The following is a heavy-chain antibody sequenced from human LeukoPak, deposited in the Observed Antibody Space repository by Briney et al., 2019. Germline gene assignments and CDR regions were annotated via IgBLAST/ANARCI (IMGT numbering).Heavy chain of an antibody. V-gene: IGHV1-8*01. J-gene: IGHJ5*02. CDR3: SRGPRFDP. CDR2: VNPNSGDT. CDR1: GYSFNIYE. Sequence: ASVKVSCKTSGYSFNIYEINWVRQATGQGLEWMGWVNPNSGDTDYAQKFQGRLTMTRNTSISTAYMELSGLRLEDTAVYYCSRGPRFDPWGQGTLVTVSS.